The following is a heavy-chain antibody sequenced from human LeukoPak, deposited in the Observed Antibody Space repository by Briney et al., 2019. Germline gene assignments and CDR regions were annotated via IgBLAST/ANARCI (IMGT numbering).Heavy chain of an antibody. CDR2: INPNSGGT. V-gene: IGHV1-2*02. CDR3: ARVGLLGGYSSGWTPADY. CDR1: GYTFTGYH. D-gene: IGHD6-19*01. Sequence: ASVKVSCKASGYTFTGYHMHWVRQAPGQGLEWMGWINPNSGGTNYAQKFQGRVTMTRDTSISTAYMELSRLRSDDTAVYYCARVGLLGGYSSGWTPADYWGQGTLVTVSS. J-gene: IGHJ4*02.